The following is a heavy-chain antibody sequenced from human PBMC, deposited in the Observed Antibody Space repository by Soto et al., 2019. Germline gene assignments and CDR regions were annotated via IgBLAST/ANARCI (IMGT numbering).Heavy chain of an antibody. Sequence: QVHLQQSGPGLVRPSGTLSLTCTVSGGSISNTNWWTWVRQSPGKGLEWIGEIYHSGSTSYNPSPRGRVTISVDKSNNHFSLKMRYVTAADTAMYYCGALPPRIELTVLPIPTWGQGTLVTVSS. D-gene: IGHD2-2*02. CDR1: GGSISNTNW. CDR2: IYHSGST. V-gene: IGHV4-4*02. CDR3: GALPPRIELTVLPIPT. J-gene: IGHJ5*02.